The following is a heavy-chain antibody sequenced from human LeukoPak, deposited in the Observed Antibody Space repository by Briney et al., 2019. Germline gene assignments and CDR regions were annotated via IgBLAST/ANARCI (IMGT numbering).Heavy chain of an antibody. D-gene: IGHD2-15*01. CDR1: GYTFTGYY. Sequence: GSVRVSCTASGYTFTGYYMHWVRQAPGQGLEWMGWINPNSGGTNYAQKFQGRVTMTRDTSISTAYMELSRLRSDDTAVYYCAREVVVAATREKYFQHWGQGTLVTVSS. V-gene: IGHV1-2*02. CDR3: AREVVVAATREKYFQH. J-gene: IGHJ1*01. CDR2: INPNSGGT.